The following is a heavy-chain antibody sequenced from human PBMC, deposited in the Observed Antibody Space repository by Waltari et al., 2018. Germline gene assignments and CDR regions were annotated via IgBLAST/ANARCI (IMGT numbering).Heavy chain of an antibody. CDR1: GFTVSSNY. CDR2: IYSGGST. CDR3: ASPYSGSYPFDY. J-gene: IGHJ4*02. Sequence: EVQLVESGGGLIQPGGSLRLSCAGYGFTVSSNYMSWVRQAPGKGLEWVSVIYSGGSTYYADSVKGRFTISRDNSKNTLFLQMNSLRVEDTAVYYWASPYSGSYPFDYWGQGTLVTVSS. V-gene: IGHV3-53*01. D-gene: IGHD1-26*01.